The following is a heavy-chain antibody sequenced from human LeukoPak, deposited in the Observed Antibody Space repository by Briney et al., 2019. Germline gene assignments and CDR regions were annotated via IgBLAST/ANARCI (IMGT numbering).Heavy chain of an antibody. CDR3: ARGSTGEVTELELTDYFDY. J-gene: IGHJ4*02. V-gene: IGHV4-30-4*07. Sequence: PSQTLSLTCAVSGGSISSGGYSWSWIRQPPGKGLEWIGYIYYSGSTYYNPSLKSRVTISVDTSKNQFSLKLSSVTAADTAVYYCARGSTGEVTELELTDYFDYWGQGTLVTVSS. D-gene: IGHD1-7*01. CDR2: IYYSGST. CDR1: GGSISSGGYS.